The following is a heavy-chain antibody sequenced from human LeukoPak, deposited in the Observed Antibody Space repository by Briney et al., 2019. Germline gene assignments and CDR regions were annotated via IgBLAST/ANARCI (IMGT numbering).Heavy chain of an antibody. CDR1: GFTFRTFA. CDR2: ISGSGNGT. V-gene: IGHV3-23*01. J-gene: IGHJ4*02. Sequence: GGSLRLSCAASGFTFRTFAMNWVRQAPGKGLEWLAGISGSGNGTYYADSVKGRLTISRDNSQNMVYLLMNSLTVEDAATYYCAKRTMSAFDSWGQGTLLIVSS. CDR3: AKRTMSAFDS.